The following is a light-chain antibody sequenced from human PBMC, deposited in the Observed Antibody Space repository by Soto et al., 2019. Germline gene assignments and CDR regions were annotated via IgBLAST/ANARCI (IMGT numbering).Light chain of an antibody. V-gene: IGKV1-39*01. CDR1: QSISSY. CDR2: AAS. CDR3: QQSYSSPLT. J-gene: IGKJ4*01. Sequence: DIQMTQSPSSLSASVGDRVTITCRASQSISSYLNWYQQKPGKAPKLLIYAASSLQSGVPSRFSGSGSGTDFTLTISSLHPEDFATYYYQQSYSSPLTFGGGTEVEIK.